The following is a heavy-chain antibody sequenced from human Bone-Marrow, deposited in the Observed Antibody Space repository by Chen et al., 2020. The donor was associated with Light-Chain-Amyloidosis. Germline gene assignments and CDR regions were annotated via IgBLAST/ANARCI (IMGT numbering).Heavy chain of an antibody. J-gene: IGHJ4*02. D-gene: IGHD3-9*01. CDR1: GFSFSTYW. CDR2: TNSAGTST. CDR3: ARTTLRYLDY. V-gene: IGHV3-74*01. Sequence: EVLLVESGGEVVQPGGSLRLSCTASGFSFSTYWMDWVRQSPGKGLVSVSRTNSAGTSTTYADSVKGRFTVSRDNTKNTMYLEMNSLRVEDTAVYYCARTTLRYLDYWGQGTLVTVSS.